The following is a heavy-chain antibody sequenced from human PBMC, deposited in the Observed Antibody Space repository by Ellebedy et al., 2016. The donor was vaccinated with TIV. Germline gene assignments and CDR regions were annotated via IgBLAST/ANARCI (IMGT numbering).Heavy chain of an antibody. D-gene: IGHD5-12*01. CDR2: IRNKLYGGTT. V-gene: IGHV3-72*01. CDR1: GFTFSDHY. J-gene: IGHJ3*02. CDR3: ARAGFRSGYDFLAFDI. Sequence: GESLKISCAASGFTFSDHYMNWIRQAPGKGLEWVGFIRNKLYGGTTEYAASVKGIFTISRDDSTNSLYPQMNSLTTEDTAVYYCARAGFRSGYDFLAFDIWGQGTMVTVSS.